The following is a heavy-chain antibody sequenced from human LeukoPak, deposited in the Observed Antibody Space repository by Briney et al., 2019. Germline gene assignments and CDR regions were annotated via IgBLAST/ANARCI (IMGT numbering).Heavy chain of an antibody. CDR1: GGSITSSY. CDR2: IHYTGST. V-gene: IGHV4-59*01. CDR3: ARGRYSAGDNWFDP. Sequence: SETLSLTCTVSGGSITSSYWSWIRQSPGKGLEWIGYIHYTGSTNYNPSLKSRVTMLIDTSKNQFSLKLSSVTAADTAVYYCARGRYSAGDNWFDPWGQGTLVTVSS. J-gene: IGHJ5*02. D-gene: IGHD3-9*01.